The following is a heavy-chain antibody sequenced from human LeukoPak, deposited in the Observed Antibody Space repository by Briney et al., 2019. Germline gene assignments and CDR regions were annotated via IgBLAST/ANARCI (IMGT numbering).Heavy chain of an antibody. CDR1: GFTFSDYY. V-gene: IGHV3-11*01. D-gene: IGHD6-13*01. CDR2: ISSSGSTI. CDR3: ASAQFGYSSSWYRAFDI. Sequence: GGSLRLSCAASGFTFSDYYMSWFRRAPGKGLEWVSYISSSGSTIYYADSVKGRFTISRDKAKHSLYLQMNSLRAEDTAVYYCASAQFGYSSSWYRAFDIWPQGTMVTVSS. J-gene: IGHJ3*02.